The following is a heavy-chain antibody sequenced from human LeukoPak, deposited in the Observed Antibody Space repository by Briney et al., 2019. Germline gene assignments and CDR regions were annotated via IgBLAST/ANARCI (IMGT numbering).Heavy chain of an antibody. CDR3: VAYNWNNPDY. CDR1: GFTFSHYY. J-gene: IGHJ4*02. Sequence: PGGSLRLSCAASGFTFSHYYMYWVRQVPEKGPVWVARIETDGRTTAYADSVKGRFTISRDNAKNTLYLQMNNLRAEDTAVYYCVAYNWNNPDYWGQGTLVTVSS. V-gene: IGHV3-74*01. CDR2: IETDGRTT. D-gene: IGHD1/OR15-1a*01.